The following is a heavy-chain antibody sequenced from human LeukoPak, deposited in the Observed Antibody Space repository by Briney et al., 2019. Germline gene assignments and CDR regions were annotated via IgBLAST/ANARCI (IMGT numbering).Heavy chain of an antibody. CDR2: IHYSGST. CDR1: GGSISSYY. CDR3: ARWYSSGWAFDY. Sequence: SETLSLTCTVSGGSISSYYWNWMRQPPGKGLEWIGYIHYSGSTKYNPSLKSRVTISVDTSKNQFSLKLSSVTAADMAVYYCARWYSSGWAFDYWGQGTLVPVSS. V-gene: IGHV4-59*08. D-gene: IGHD6-19*01. J-gene: IGHJ4*02.